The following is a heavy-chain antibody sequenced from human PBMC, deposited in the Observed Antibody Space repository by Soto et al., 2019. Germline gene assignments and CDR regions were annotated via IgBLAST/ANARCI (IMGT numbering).Heavy chain of an antibody. Sequence: QVQLQESGPGLVQPSQTLSLTCTVSGASISSGGFYWSWIRQFPGKGLEWIGYIDYRGRPFYNPSLKSRATISTDTSKSQFSLNVNSVTAADTAVFYCARVSAARTRWFDSWGQGTLVTVSS. CDR2: IDYRGRP. D-gene: IGHD6-13*01. CDR1: GASISSGGFY. J-gene: IGHJ5*01. V-gene: IGHV4-31*03. CDR3: ARVSAARTRWFDS.